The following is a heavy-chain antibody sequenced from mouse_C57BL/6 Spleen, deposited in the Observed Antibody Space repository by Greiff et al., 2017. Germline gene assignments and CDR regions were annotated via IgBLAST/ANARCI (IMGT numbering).Heavy chain of an antibody. CDR2: IDPETGGT. J-gene: IGHJ3*01. D-gene: IGHD2-3*01. Sequence: QVQLQQSGAELVRPGASVTLSCKASGYTFTDYEMHWVKQTPVHGLEWIGAIDPETGGTAYNQKFKGKAILTADKSSSTAYMELRSLTSEDSAVYYCTNRWLLRWFAYWGQGTLVTVSA. V-gene: IGHV1-15*01. CDR3: TNRWLLRWFAY. CDR1: GYTFTDYE.